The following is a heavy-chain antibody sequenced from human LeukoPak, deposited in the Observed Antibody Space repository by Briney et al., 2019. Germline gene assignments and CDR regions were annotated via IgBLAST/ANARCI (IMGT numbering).Heavy chain of an antibody. J-gene: IGHJ5*02. CDR1: GFTFSSYS. V-gene: IGHV3-48*01. Sequence: GGSLRLSCAASGFTFSSYSMNWVRQAPGKGLEWVSYISSSSSTIYYADSVKGRFTISRDNAKNSLYLQMNSLRAEDTAVYYCAKAGGGAAGWGNWFDPWGQGTLVTVSS. CDR2: ISSSSSTI. CDR3: AKAGGGAAGWGNWFDP. D-gene: IGHD2-21*01.